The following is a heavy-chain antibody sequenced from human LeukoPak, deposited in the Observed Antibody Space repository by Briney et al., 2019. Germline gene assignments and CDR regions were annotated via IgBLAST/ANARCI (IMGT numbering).Heavy chain of an antibody. Sequence: GGPLRLSCAASGFTFSSYGMHWVRQAPGKGLEWVAVIWYDGSNKYYADSVKGRFTISRDNSKNTLYLQMNSLRAEDTAVYYCARDGYCSGGSCRYYYYYYGMDVWGQGTTVTVSS. CDR3: ARDGYCSGGSCRYYYYYYGMDV. D-gene: IGHD2-15*01. CDR1: GFTFSSYG. V-gene: IGHV3-33*01. J-gene: IGHJ6*02. CDR2: IWYDGSNK.